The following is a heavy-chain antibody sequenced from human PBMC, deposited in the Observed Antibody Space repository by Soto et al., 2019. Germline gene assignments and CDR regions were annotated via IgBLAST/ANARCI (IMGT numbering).Heavy chain of an antibody. V-gene: IGHV4-4*07. J-gene: IGHJ3*02. CDR2: IYTSGST. Sequence: LSLTCTVSGGSISSYYWSWIRQPSGKGLEWIGRIYTSGSTNYNPSLKSRVTMLVDTSKNQFSLKLSSVTAADTAVYYCARMNQLAPKRNAFDIWGQGTMVTVSS. CDR3: ARMNQLAPKRNAFDI. D-gene: IGHD5-18*01. CDR1: GGSISSYY.